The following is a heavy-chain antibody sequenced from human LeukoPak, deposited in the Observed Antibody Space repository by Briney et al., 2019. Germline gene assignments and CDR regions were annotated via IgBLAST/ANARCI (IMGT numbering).Heavy chain of an antibody. CDR2: IYYSGST. CDR3: ARVGRITMVRGASFDY. D-gene: IGHD3-10*01. J-gene: IGHJ4*02. V-gene: IGHV4-31*03. CDR1: GGSICSGGYY. Sequence: SQTLSLTCTVSGGSICSGGYYWSWIRQHPGKGLEWIGYIYYSGSTYYNPSLKSRVTISVDTSKNQFSLKLSSVTAADTAVYYCARVGRITMVRGASFDYWGQGTLVTVSS.